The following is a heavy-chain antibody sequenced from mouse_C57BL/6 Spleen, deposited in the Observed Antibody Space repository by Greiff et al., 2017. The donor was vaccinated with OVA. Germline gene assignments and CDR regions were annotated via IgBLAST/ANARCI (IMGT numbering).Heavy chain of an antibody. CDR1: GFTFSSYT. D-gene: IGHD6-1*01. CDR2: ISGGGGNT. J-gene: IGHJ1*03. V-gene: IGHV5-9*01. CDR3: ARQGSQPYWYFDV. Sequence: EVHLVESGGGLVKPGGSLKLSCAASGFTFSSYTMSWVRQTPEKRLEWVATISGGGGNTYYPDSVKGRFTISRDNAKNTLYLQMSSLRSEDTALYYCARQGSQPYWYFDVWGTGTTVTVSS.